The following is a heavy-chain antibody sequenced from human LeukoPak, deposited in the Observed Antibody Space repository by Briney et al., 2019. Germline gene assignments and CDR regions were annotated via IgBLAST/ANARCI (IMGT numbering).Heavy chain of an antibody. D-gene: IGHD6-19*01. CDR1: GFTFSSYW. V-gene: IGHV3-74*01. J-gene: IGHJ4*02. CDR2: INSDGSST. CDR3: ARDPASFIAVAGTVDY. Sequence: GGFLRLSCAASGFTFSSYWMHWVRQAPGKGLVWVSRINSDGSSTSYADSVKGRFTISRDNAKNTLYLQMNSLRAEDTAVYYCARDPASFIAVAGTVDYWGQGTLVTVSS.